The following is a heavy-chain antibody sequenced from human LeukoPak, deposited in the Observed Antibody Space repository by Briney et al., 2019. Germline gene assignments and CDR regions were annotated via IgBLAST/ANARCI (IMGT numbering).Heavy chain of an antibody. CDR1: GGTFSSYA. D-gene: IGHD1-20*01. V-gene: IGHV1-69*05. J-gene: IGHJ4*02. Sequence: SVKVSCKASGGTFSSYAISWVRQAPGQGLEWMGGIIPIFGTANYAQKFQGRVTITTDESTSTAYMELSSLRSEDTAVYYCARVKSPYNWNDVGFDYWGQGTLVTVSS. CDR2: IIPIFGTA. CDR3: ARVKSPYNWNDVGFDY.